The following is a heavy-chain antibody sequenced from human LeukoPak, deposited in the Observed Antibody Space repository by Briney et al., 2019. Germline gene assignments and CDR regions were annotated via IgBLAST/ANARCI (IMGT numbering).Heavy chain of an antibody. V-gene: IGHV5-51*01. Sequence: RRESLQISCKASGYSFTSYWIGWARHVPGKGLEWMGVIYPGDSDTRSSPSVQGQVILSADKAIRTAYLQRSSLKASDTPMYYCARQFETAMVYSDYWGQGTLVTVSS. CDR1: GYSFTSYW. D-gene: IGHD5-18*01. J-gene: IGHJ4*02. CDR2: IYPGDSDT. CDR3: ARQFETAMVYSDY.